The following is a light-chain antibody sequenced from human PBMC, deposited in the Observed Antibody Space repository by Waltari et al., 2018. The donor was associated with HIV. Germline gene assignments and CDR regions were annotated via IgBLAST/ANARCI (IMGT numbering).Light chain of an antibody. Sequence: QTVVTQEPSFSVSPGGTVTPTCGFSSGSVSTSYYPSWYQLTPGQTPRTLIYSTNTRSSGVPDRFSGSILGIKAALTITGAQADDESVYFCALYMGSGIVVFGGGTKLTVL. CDR3: ALYMGSGIVV. CDR2: STN. J-gene: IGLJ2*01. V-gene: IGLV8-61*01. CDR1: SGSVSTSYY.